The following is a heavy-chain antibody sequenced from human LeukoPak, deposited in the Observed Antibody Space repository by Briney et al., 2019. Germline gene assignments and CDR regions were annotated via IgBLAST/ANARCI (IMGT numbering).Heavy chain of an antibody. J-gene: IGHJ4*02. CDR2: IYYSGST. CDR1: GGSISSGGYY. CDR3: ARRGGGYYDSSGYADY. V-gene: IGHV4-31*03. Sequence: SETLSLTCTVSGGSISSGGYYWSWIRQHPGKGLEWIGYIYYSGSTYYNPSLKSRVTISVDTSKNQFSLKLSSVTAADTAVYYCARRGGGYYDSSGYADYWGQGTLVTVSS. D-gene: IGHD3-22*01.